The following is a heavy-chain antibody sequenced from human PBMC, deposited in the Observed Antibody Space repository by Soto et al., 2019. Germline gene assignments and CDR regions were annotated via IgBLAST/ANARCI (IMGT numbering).Heavy chain of an antibody. CDR1: GGSISSYY. V-gene: IGHV4-59*12. CDR3: ARGGVVPSRYWFDP. J-gene: IGHJ5*02. Sequence: SETLSLTCTVSGGSISSYYWSWIRQPPGKGLEWIGYIYYSGGTNYNPSLKSRVTISVDTSKNQFSLKLSSVTAADTAVYYCARGGVVPSRYWFDPWGQGTLVTVSS. D-gene: IGHD2-2*01. CDR2: IYYSGGT.